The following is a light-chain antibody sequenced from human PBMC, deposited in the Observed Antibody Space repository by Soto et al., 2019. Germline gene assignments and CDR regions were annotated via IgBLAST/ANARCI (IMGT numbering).Light chain of an antibody. CDR1: SSDFGTYNL. CDR2: EGT. Sequence: QSVLTQPASVSGSPGQSITISCTGKSSDFGTYNLVSWYQQYPGKAPKLIIYEGTKRPPGVSDRFSGSESGNTASLTISGLQTEDEADYYCCSHAGSSSWVFGGGTKLTVL. J-gene: IGLJ3*02. CDR3: CSHAGSSSWV. V-gene: IGLV2-23*01.